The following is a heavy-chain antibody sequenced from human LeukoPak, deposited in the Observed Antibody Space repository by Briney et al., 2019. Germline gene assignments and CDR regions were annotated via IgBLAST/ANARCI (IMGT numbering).Heavy chain of an antibody. V-gene: IGHV5-51*01. D-gene: IGHD3-22*01. CDR2: IYRGDSDT. CDR3: WTDYYDSSCYYLDAFDI. Sequence: GESLKISCKGSGYSFTNHWIGLVRQMPRKGLEGMRIIYRGDSDTIYSPFFEGPVPISPDKSLGPAYLQWSHLKAPGPALNFLWTDYYDSSCYYLDAFDIWGQGTMVTVSS. CDR1: GYSFTNHW. J-gene: IGHJ3*02.